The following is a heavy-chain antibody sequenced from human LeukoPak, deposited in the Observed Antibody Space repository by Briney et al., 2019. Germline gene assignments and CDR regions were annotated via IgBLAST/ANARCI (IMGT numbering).Heavy chain of an antibody. CDR3: ARDLRPIVVVVAATPDPYY. Sequence: ASVKVSCKASGYTFTSYGISWVRQAPGQGLEWMGWISAYNGSTNYAQKLQGRVTMTRDTSTSTAYMELRSLRSDDTAVYYCARDLRPIVVVVAATPDPYYWGQGTLVTVSS. CDR1: GYTFTSYG. D-gene: IGHD2-15*01. V-gene: IGHV1-18*01. CDR2: ISAYNGST. J-gene: IGHJ4*02.